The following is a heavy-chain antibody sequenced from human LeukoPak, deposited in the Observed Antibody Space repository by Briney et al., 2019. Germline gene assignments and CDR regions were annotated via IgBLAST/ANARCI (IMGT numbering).Heavy chain of an antibody. V-gene: IGHV4-59*01. J-gene: IGHJ4*02. CDR1: GGSLSSYY. Sequence: SETLSLTCTVSGGSLSSYYWSWIRQPPGKGLEWIGYIYYSGSTNYNPSLKSRVTISVDTSENQFSLKLSSVTAADTAVYYCARGSGSYFDYWGQGTLVTVSS. CDR2: IYYSGST. CDR3: ARGSGSYFDY. D-gene: IGHD1-26*01.